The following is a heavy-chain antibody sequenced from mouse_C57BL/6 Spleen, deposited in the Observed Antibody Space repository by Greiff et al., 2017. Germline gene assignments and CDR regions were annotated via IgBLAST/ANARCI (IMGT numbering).Heavy chain of an antibody. CDR1: GYSITSGYD. J-gene: IGHJ4*01. CDR2: ISYSGST. D-gene: IGHD1-1*01. Sequence: VQLQQSGPGMVKPSQSLSLTCTVTGYSITSGYDWHWIRHFPGNKLEWMGYISYSGSTNYNPSLKSRISITHDTSKNHFFLKLNSVTTEDTATYYCARSSAYYYGSSGSYAMDYWGQGTSVTVSS. V-gene: IGHV3-1*01. CDR3: ARSSAYYYGSSGSYAMDY.